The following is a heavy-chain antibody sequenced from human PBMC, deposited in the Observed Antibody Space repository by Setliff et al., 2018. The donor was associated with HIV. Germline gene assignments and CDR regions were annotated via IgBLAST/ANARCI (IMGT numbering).Heavy chain of an antibody. Sequence: PGGSLRLSCVTSGFTFSSFAMSWVRQTPGKGLEWVSRTNTDGSNTNYADSVKGRFTISRDNTKNTLYLQMNSLRAEDTAVYYCVRDRPRGGGSLDAFDIWGQGTMVTVSS. D-gene: IGHD1-26*01. V-gene: IGHV3-74*01. CDR3: VRDRPRGGGSLDAFDI. CDR1: GFTFSSFA. CDR2: TNTDGSNT. J-gene: IGHJ3*02.